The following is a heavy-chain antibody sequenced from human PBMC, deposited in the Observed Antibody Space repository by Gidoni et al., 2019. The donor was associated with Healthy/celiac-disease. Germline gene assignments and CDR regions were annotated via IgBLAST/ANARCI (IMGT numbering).Heavy chain of an antibody. CDR3: ARDLYSSSSVGYYYYGMDV. J-gene: IGHJ6*02. D-gene: IGHD6-6*01. CDR1: GFTFSSYV. CDR2: IWYDGSNK. V-gene: IGHV3-33*01. Sequence: QVQLVASGGGVVQPGSSLRLSCAASGFTFSSYVMHWVRQAPGKGLEWVAVIWYDGSNKYYADSVKGRFTISRDNSKNTLYLQMNSLRAEDTAVYYCARDLYSSSSVGYYYYGMDVWGQGTTVTVSS.